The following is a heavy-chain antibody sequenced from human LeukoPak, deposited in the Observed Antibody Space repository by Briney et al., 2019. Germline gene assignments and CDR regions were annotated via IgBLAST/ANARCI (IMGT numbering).Heavy chain of an antibody. CDR1: GFTFRNAW. V-gene: IGHV3-15*01. CDR3: TTVTIKVY. CDR2: IKSKTDGGTT. Sequence: PGGSLRLSCAASGFTFRNAWVSWVRQAPGKGLEWVGLIKSKTDGGTTDYAAPVKGRFTISRDDSKNTLYLQMNSLKTEDTAVYYCTTVTIKVYWGQGTLVTVSS. D-gene: IGHD1-1*01. J-gene: IGHJ4*02.